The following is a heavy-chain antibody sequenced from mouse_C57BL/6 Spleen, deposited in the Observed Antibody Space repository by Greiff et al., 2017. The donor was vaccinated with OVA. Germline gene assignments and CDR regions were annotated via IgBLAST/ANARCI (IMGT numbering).Heavy chain of an antibody. CDR3: ARSVYGWFAY. CDR1: GYTFTSYW. Sequence: QVQLQQSGAELVKPGASVKLSCKASGYTFTSYWMHWVKQRPGQGLEWIGMIHPNSGSTNYNEKFKSKATLTVDKSSSTAYMQLSSLTSEDSAVYYCARSVYGWFAYWGQGTLVTVSA. J-gene: IGHJ3*01. D-gene: IGHD1-1*01. V-gene: IGHV1-64*01. CDR2: IHPNSGST.